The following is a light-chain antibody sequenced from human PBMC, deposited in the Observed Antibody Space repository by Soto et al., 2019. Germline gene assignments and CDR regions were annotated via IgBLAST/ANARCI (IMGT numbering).Light chain of an antibody. CDR1: QSISSW. CDR2: KAS. CDR3: QQYNDNWT. J-gene: IGKJ1*01. Sequence: DIQYTRAASTLSASVGDRVTITCRASQSISSWLAWYQQKPGTAPKLLIYKASTLQSGVPSRFSGSGSGTEFTLTISSLQPDDSATYYCQQYNDNWTFGQGTKVDIK. V-gene: IGKV1-5*03.